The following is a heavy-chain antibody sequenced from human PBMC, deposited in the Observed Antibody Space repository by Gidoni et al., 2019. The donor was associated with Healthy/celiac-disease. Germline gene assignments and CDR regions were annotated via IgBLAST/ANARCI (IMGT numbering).Heavy chain of an antibody. D-gene: IGHD3-3*01. J-gene: IGHJ6*02. CDR1: GGSISSHY. CDR3: AGGVYYDFWSGYPIYGMDV. Sequence: QVQLQESRPGLVKPSETLSLTCTVSGGSISSHYWSWTRQPPGKGLEWIGYIYYSGSTNYNPSVKSRVTRSVDTSKNQFSLKLSSVTAADTAVYYCAGGVYYDFWSGYPIYGMDVWGQGTTVTVSS. V-gene: IGHV4-59*11. CDR2: IYYSGST.